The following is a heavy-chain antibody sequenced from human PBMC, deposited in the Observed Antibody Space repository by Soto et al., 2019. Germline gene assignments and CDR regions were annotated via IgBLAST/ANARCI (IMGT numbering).Heavy chain of an antibody. Sequence: GGSLRLSCAASGFTFSSYAMSWVRQAPGKGLEWVSAISGRGDAIWYADPVKGRFTVSRDNAKNSLFLQMTSLRDDDTAVYYCARPGEGALFYYAMDVWGQGTTVTVSS. D-gene: IGHD3-16*01. J-gene: IGHJ6*02. V-gene: IGHV3-23*01. CDR1: GFTFSSYA. CDR3: ARPGEGALFYYAMDV. CDR2: ISGRGDAI.